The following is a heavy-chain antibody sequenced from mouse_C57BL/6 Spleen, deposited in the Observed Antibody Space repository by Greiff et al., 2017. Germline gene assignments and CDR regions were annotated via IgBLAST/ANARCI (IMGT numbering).Heavy chain of an antibody. CDR2: IHPNSGST. CDR1: GYTFTSYW. V-gene: IGHV1-64*01. J-gene: IGHJ4*01. CDR3: ARVTTVDYAMDY. D-gene: IGHD1-1*01. Sequence: QVRLQQPGAELVKPGASVKLSCKASGYTFTSYWMHWVKQRPGQGLEWIGMIHPNSGSTNYNEKFKSKATLTVDKSSSTAYMQLSSLTSEDSAVYYCARVTTVDYAMDYWGQGTSVTVSS.